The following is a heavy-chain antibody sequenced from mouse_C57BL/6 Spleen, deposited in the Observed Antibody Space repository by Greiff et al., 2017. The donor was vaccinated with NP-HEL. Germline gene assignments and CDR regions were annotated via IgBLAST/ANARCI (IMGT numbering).Heavy chain of an antibody. CDR1: GFTFSSYA. Sequence: EVKLEESGEGLVKPGGSLKLSCAASGFTFSSYAMSWVRQTPEKRLEWVAYISSGGDYIYYADTVKGRFTISRDNARNTLYLQMSSLKSEDTAMYYCTREGGYYDYFDYWGQGTTLTVSS. CDR2: ISSGGDYI. D-gene: IGHD2-3*01. CDR3: TREGGYYDYFDY. J-gene: IGHJ2*01. V-gene: IGHV5-9-1*02.